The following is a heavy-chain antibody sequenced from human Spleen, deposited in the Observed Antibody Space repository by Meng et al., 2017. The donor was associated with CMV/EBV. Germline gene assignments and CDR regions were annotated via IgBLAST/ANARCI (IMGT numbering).Heavy chain of an antibody. Sequence: GESLKISCAASGFTFSSYAMHWFRQAPGKGLEWVAATSYDGSSEYYADSVKGRFTVSRDNSKNTLYLQMNSLRLEDTAMFYCARDQKTYYFYYGMDVWGQGTTVTVSS. CDR1: GFTFSSYA. CDR2: TSYDGSSE. V-gene: IGHV3-30*04. CDR3: ARDQKTYYFYYGMDV. J-gene: IGHJ6*02.